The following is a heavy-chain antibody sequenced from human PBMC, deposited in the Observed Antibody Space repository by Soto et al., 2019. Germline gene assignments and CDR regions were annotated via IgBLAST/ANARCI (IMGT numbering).Heavy chain of an antibody. Sequence: PSDTLSPTSDFQGRSFSVYIWTWIRQPPGKGLQWIGQINHSGSTYYNPSLKSRVTISLFTSNDQFSLELDSVTAADTAVYYCARDKITGLFDYWGQGTLVTVS. CDR3: ARDKITGLFDY. CDR1: GRSFSVYI. CDR2: INHSGST. J-gene: IGHJ4*02. V-gene: IGHV4-34*01. D-gene: IGHD2-8*02.